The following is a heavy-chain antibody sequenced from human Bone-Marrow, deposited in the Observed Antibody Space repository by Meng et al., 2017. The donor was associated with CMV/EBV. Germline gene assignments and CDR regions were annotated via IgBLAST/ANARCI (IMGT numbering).Heavy chain of an antibody. V-gene: IGHV1-2*02. Sequence: ASVKVSCKASGYTFTGYYMHWVRQAPGQGLEWMGWINPNSGGTNYAQKFQGRVTMNRDTSISTAYMELSRLRSDDTAVYDCARCSSGCDYWGQGTLVTVSS. CDR2: INPNSGGT. CDR3: ARCSSGCDY. CDR1: GYTFTGYY. D-gene: IGHD6-19*01. J-gene: IGHJ4*02.